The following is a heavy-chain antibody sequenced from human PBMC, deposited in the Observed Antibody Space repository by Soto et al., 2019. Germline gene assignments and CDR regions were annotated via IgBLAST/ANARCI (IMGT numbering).Heavy chain of an antibody. CDR2: ISYDGSNK. CDR3: ARGGFLEWLLFRYYGMDV. D-gene: IGHD3-3*01. V-gene: IGHV3-30-3*01. J-gene: IGHJ6*02. CDR1: GFTFSSYA. Sequence: QVQLVESGGGVVQPGRSLRLSCAASGFTFSSYARHWVRQAPGKGLEWVAVISYDGSNKYYADSVKGRFTISRDNSKNTLYLQMNSLRAEDTAVYYCARGGFLEWLLFRYYGMDVWGQGTTVTVSS.